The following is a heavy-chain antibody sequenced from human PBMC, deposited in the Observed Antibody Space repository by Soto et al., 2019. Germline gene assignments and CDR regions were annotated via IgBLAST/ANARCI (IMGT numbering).Heavy chain of an antibody. CDR2: IKQDGSEK. V-gene: IGHV3-7*01. CDR1: GFTFSSYW. Sequence: GGSLRLSCAACGFTFSSYWMSWVRQAPGKGLEWVANIKQDGSEKYYVDSVKGRFTISRDNAKNSLYLQMNSLRAEDTAVYYCARDPSIVLAPAATHYYYYYGMDVWGQGTTVTVSS. J-gene: IGHJ6*02. D-gene: IGHD2-2*01. CDR3: ARDPSIVLAPAATHYYYYYGMDV.